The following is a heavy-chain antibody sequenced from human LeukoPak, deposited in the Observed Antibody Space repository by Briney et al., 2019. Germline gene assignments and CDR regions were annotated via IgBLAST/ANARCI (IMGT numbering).Heavy chain of an antibody. Sequence: GGSLRLSCAASGFTFRNFWMYWVRQAPGKGLEWVSRIKTDGSFASYADSVKGRFTISRDNTNNMLYLQMNSLRVDDTAVYYCATTTSISWGQGTLVTVTS. D-gene: IGHD4-17*01. J-gene: IGHJ5*02. CDR1: GFTFRNFW. CDR2: IKTDGSFA. V-gene: IGHV3-74*01. CDR3: ATTTSIS.